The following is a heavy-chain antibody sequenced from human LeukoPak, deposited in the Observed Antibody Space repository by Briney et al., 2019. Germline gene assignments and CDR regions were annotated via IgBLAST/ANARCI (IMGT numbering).Heavy chain of an antibody. CDR3: AKGHGDLDY. D-gene: IGHD4-17*01. CDR1: GFTFSDYY. CDR2: ISSGGSTI. V-gene: IGHV3-11*01. J-gene: IGHJ4*02. Sequence: GGSLRLSCAVSGFTFSDYYTSWIRQAPGKGLEWVSYISSGGSTISHADSVKGRFTISRDNAENSLYLQMNSLRAEDTAVYYCAKGHGDLDYWGQGTLVTVSS.